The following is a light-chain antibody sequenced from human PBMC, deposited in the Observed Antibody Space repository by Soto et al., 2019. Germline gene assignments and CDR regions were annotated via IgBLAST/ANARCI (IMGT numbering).Light chain of an antibody. CDR3: QKYYSAPPET. CDR1: QGISND. V-gene: IGKV1-27*01. Sequence: DIQMTQSPSSLSASVGDRVTITCRASQGISNDLAWYQQKPGQAPKLLIYAASTLQSGVPSRFSGSGSGTDFTLTISSLQPEDVATYYCQKYYSAPPETFGQGTKVEIK. J-gene: IGKJ1*01. CDR2: AAS.